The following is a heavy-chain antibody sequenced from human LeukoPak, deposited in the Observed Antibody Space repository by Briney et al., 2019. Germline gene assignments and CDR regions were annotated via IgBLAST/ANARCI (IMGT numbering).Heavy chain of an antibody. Sequence: ETLPLTCGVSGGSISSTNWWSWVRQPPGQGLEWVSSISSSSIYIYYADSVKGRFTISRDNAKNSLYLQMNTLRAEDTAVYYCARVPYSSSTQSAFDIWGQGTMVTVSS. V-gene: IGHV3-21*01. CDR3: ARVPYSSSTQSAFDI. J-gene: IGHJ3*02. D-gene: IGHD6-6*01. CDR1: GGSISSTN. CDR2: ISSSSIYI.